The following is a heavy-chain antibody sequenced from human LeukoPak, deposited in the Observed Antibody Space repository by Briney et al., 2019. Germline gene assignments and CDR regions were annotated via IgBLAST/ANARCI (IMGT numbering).Heavy chain of an antibody. CDR3: TTTIVGVTTWFDP. J-gene: IGHJ5*02. Sequence: GGSLRLSCAASGFTLSNAYMSWVRQAPGKGLEWVGRIKDKTNGGTTDYAAPVKGRFTISRDDSKNTLYLQMNSLKTEDTAVYYCTTTIVGVTTWFDPWGQGTLVTVSS. D-gene: IGHD1-26*01. CDR1: GFTLSNAY. V-gene: IGHV3-15*01. CDR2: IKDKTNGGTT.